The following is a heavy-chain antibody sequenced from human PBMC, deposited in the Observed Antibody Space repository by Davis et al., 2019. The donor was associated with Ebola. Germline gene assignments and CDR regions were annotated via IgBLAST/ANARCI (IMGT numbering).Heavy chain of an antibody. J-gene: IGHJ6*04. CDR1: GFTYSNFD. D-gene: IGHD6-13*01. Sequence: GGSLRLSCAASGFTYSNFDMGWVRQAPGKGLEWVSSISSSSSYIYYADSVKGRFTISRDNAKNTLYLQMNSLRAEDTAVYYCARVWAAAGPLGYYYGMDVWGKGTTVTVPS. CDR2: ISSSSSYI. CDR3: ARVWAAAGPLGYYYGMDV. V-gene: IGHV3-21*01.